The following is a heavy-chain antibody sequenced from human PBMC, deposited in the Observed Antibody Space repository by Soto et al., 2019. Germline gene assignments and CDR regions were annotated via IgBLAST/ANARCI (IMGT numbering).Heavy chain of an antibody. Sequence: PSETLSLTCTVSGGSISSGVYYWSWIRQSPGKGLEWIGYIYYSGSTNYNPSLKSRVTISVDTSKNQFSLKLSSVTAADTAVYYCARGRLQGPVAYWGQGTLVTVSS. CDR1: GGSISSGVYY. V-gene: IGHV4-61*08. J-gene: IGHJ4*02. CDR2: IYYSGST. D-gene: IGHD4-4*01. CDR3: ARGRLQGPVAY.